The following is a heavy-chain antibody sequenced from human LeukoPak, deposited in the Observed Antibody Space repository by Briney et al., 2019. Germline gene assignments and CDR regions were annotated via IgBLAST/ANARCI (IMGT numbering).Heavy chain of an antibody. V-gene: IGHV3-30*18. D-gene: IGHD3-9*01. Sequence: GGSLRLSCAASGFTFSSYGMHWVRQAPGKGLEWVAVISYDGSNKYYADSVKGRFTISRDNSKNTLYLQVNSLRAEDTAVYYCAKDGFRGDILTGPKGGFVDYWGQGTLVTVSS. CDR3: AKDGFRGDILTGPKGGFVDY. J-gene: IGHJ4*02. CDR2: ISYDGSNK. CDR1: GFTFSSYG.